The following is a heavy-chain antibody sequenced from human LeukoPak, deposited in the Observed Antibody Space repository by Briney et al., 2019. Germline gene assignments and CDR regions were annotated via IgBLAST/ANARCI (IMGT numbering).Heavy chain of an antibody. CDR3: ARRRYSGSSQHFDY. V-gene: IGHV3-30*04. D-gene: IGHD1-26*01. CDR1: GFTFSSYA. CDR2: ISYDAINK. J-gene: IGHJ4*02. Sequence: GGSLRLSCPASGFTFSSYAMHWVRQAPGKGLEWVALISYDAINKYYADSVKGRFTISRDNSKNTLYLQMDSLRAEDTAVYYCARRRYSGSSQHFDYWGQGTLVTVSS.